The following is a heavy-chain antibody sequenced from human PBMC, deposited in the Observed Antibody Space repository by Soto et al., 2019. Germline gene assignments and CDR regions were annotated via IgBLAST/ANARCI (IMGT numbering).Heavy chain of an antibody. J-gene: IGHJ4*02. V-gene: IGHV3-23*01. D-gene: IGHD6-6*01. CDR2: FSGRGDNT. CDR3: AKGAAARPDYFDF. Sequence: EVQLLESGGGLVQPGGSLRLSCAASGFTFTNYAMSWVRQIPGKGLEWVSTFSGRGDNTNYAASVKGRFAISRDKSENTLYLHMNSLRAEDTAVYYCAKGAAARPDYFDFWGQGTLVTVSS. CDR1: GFTFTNYA.